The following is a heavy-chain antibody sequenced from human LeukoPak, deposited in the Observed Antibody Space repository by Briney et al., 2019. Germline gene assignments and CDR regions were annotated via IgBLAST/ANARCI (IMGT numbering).Heavy chain of an antibody. D-gene: IGHD6-13*01. V-gene: IGHV3-21*01. J-gene: IGHJ4*02. CDR3: ARFIAAPYYLDY. Sequence: GGSLRLSCAASGFTFSSYSMNWVRQAPGKGLEWVSFISSSRSYIYYADSVKGRFTISRDNAKNSLYLQMNSLRAEDTAVYYCARFIAAPYYLDYWGRGTLVTVSS. CDR2: ISSSRSYI. CDR1: GFTFSSYS.